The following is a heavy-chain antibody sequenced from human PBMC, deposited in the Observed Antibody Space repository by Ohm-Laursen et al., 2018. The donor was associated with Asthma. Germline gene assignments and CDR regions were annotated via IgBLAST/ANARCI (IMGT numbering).Heavy chain of an antibody. CDR2: INPNSGGT. CDR1: GYTFTGYY. CDR3: AREYGDYVDRAFDI. D-gene: IGHD4-17*01. J-gene: IGHJ3*02. V-gene: IGHV1-2*04. Sequence: SVKISCKASGYTFTGYYMHWVRQAPGQGLEWMGWINPNSGGTNYAQKFRGWVTMTRDTSISTAYMELSRLRSDDTAVYYCAREYGDYVDRAFDIWGQGTMVTVSS.